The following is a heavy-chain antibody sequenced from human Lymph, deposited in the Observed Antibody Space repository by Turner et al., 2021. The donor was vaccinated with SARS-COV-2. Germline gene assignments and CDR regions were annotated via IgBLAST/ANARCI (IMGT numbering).Heavy chain of an antibody. J-gene: IGHJ6*02. CDR1: GFTLGSFA. Sequence: QVQLVESGGGVVQPGRSLRLPGAASGFTLGSFAMHWVRQAPGKGLEWVAVISYDGSNKNYADSVKGRFTISRDNSKNTLYLQMNSLRAEDTAVYYCARDDREFWSGYYTHYYYYGMDVWGQGTTVTVSS. D-gene: IGHD3-3*01. CDR3: ARDDREFWSGYYTHYYYYGMDV. V-gene: IGHV3-30*04. CDR2: ISYDGSNK.